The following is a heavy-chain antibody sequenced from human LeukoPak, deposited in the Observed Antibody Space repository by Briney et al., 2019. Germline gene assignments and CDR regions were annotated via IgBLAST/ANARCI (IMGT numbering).Heavy chain of an antibody. CDR3: VKSPSDGLDV. Sequence: PGGSLRLSCSASGFTFSTYPMHWVRQAPGKGLEYVSTIFANGDITSYAASVKGRFTTSRDNSKNTLYLQMSSLRPEGTAVYYCVKSPSDGLDVWGQEATVTVSS. CDR2: IFANGDIT. J-gene: IGHJ6*02. CDR1: GFTFSTYP. V-gene: IGHV3-64D*09.